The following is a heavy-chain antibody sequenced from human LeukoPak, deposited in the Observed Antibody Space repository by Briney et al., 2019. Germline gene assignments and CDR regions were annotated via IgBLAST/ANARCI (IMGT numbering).Heavy chain of an antibody. CDR3: ARDGDYYDSSGYYQDY. J-gene: IGHJ4*02. CDR1: RFTFSSYG. CDR2: IWYDGSNK. D-gene: IGHD3-22*01. Sequence: GRSLRLSCAASRFTFSSYGMHWARQAPGKGLDWVAVIWYDGSNKYYADSVKGRFTISRDNSKNTLYLQMNSLRAEDTAVYYCARDGDYYDSSGYYQDYWGQGTLVTVSS. V-gene: IGHV3-33*01.